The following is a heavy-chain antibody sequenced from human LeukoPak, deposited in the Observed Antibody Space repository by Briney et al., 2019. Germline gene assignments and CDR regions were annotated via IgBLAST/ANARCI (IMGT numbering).Heavy chain of an antibody. V-gene: IGHV1-69*05. D-gene: IGHD2-2*01. CDR2: IIPIFSTA. Sequence: ASVKVSCKASGGTFSSYAISWVRQAPGQGLEWMGGIIPIFSTANYAQKFQGRVTITTDESTSTAYMELSSLRSEDTAVYYCARAVYCSSTSCKYYFDYWGQGTLVTVSS. J-gene: IGHJ4*02. CDR1: GGTFSSYA. CDR3: ARAVYCSSTSCKYYFDY.